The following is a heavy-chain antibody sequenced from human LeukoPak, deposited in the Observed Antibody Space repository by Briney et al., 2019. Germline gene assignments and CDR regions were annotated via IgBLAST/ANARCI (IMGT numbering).Heavy chain of an antibody. CDR1: GFSFSSGG. J-gene: IGHJ6*04. CDR3: AKDGHQYYYYGMDV. CDR2: ISYDGSNK. Sequence: RRLSCYAAGFSFSSGGRVWVGEGPGNEQEWVAVISYDGSNKYYADSVKGRFTISRDNSKNTLYLQMNSLRAEDTAVYYCAKDGHQYYYYGMDVWGKGTTVTVSS. V-gene: IGHV3-30*18.